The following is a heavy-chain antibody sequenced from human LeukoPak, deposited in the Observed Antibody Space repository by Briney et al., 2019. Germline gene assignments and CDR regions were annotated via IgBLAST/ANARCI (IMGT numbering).Heavy chain of an antibody. D-gene: IGHD3-22*01. CDR2: ITSSGSTI. J-gene: IGHJ4*02. CDR1: GFTFRSYE. CDR3: ARANYYDISGYDY. Sequence: GGSLRLSCAASGFTFRSYEMNWVRQAPGKGLEWVSYITSSGSTIYYADSVKGRFTISRDNAKNSLYPQMNSLRAEDTAVYYCARANYYDISGYDYWGQGTLVTVSS. V-gene: IGHV3-48*03.